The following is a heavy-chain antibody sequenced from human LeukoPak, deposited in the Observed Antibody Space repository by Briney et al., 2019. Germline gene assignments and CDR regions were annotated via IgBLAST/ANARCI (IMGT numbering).Heavy chain of an antibody. Sequence: AGGSLRLSCAASGFTFRDYYMGWIRQAPGKGLQWVSYISGSSTTIYYADSVRGRFTISRDNAKNSLYLQVNSLRAEDTAVYFCATISYDSSGFYPYYSYFMDVWGKGTTVTVSS. CDR2: ISGSSTTI. J-gene: IGHJ6*03. D-gene: IGHD3-22*01. CDR3: ATISYDSSGFYPYYSYFMDV. V-gene: IGHV3-11*01. CDR1: GFTFRDYY.